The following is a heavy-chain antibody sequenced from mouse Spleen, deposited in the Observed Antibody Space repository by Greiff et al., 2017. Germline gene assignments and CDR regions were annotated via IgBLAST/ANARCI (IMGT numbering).Heavy chain of an antibody. CDR3: ARRDYGSRFDY. CDR1: GYTFTSYW. D-gene: IGHD1-1*01. V-gene: IGHV1-69*01. Sequence: VKLQQPGAELVMPGASVKLSCKASGYTFTSYWMHWVKQRPGQGLAWIGEIDPSDSYTNYNQKFKGKATLTVDQSSSTAYMQLSSLTSEDSAFYYCARRDYGSRFDYWGQGTTLTVSS. J-gene: IGHJ2*01. CDR2: IDPSDSYT.